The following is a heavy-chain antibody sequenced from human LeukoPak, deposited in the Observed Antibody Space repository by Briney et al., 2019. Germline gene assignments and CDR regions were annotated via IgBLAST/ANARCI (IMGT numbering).Heavy chain of an antibody. CDR3: TKGVRSGTYYNCFDP. CDR2: ISGDGDST. CDR1: GFTLNDCA. D-gene: IGHD1-26*01. V-gene: IGHV3-43*02. J-gene: IGHJ5*02. Sequence: GGSLRLSCVVSGFTLNDCALHWVRQAPGKGLEWISLISGDGDSTYYADSVKGRFTISRDNSKNSLYLQMSSLRAEDTALYYCTKGVRSGTYYNCFDPWGQGTLVTVSS.